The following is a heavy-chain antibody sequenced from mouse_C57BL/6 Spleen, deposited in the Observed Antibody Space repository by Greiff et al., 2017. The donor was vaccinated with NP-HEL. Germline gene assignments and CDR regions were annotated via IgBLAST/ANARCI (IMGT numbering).Heavy chain of an antibody. J-gene: IGHJ3*01. CDR2: IDPENGDT. CDR1: GFNIKDDY. Sequence: EVQLQESGAELVRPGASVKLSCTASGFNIKDDYMHWVKQRPEQGLEWIGWIDPENGDTEYASKFQGKATITADTSSNTAYLQLSSLTSEDTAVYYCTTEDYGSSYAYWGQGTLVTVSA. V-gene: IGHV14-4*01. D-gene: IGHD1-1*01. CDR3: TTEDYGSSYAY.